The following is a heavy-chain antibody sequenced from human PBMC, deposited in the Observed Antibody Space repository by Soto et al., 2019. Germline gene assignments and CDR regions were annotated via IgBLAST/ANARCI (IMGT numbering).Heavy chain of an antibody. Sequence: PSETLSLTCTVSGGSISSSSYYWGWIRQPPGKGLEWIGSIYYSGSTYYNPSLKSRVTISVDTSKNQFSLKLSSVTAADTAVYYCARLKDGYYFDYWGQGTLVTVSS. J-gene: IGHJ4*02. CDR3: ARLKDGYYFDY. CDR1: GGSISSSSYY. CDR2: IYYSGST. V-gene: IGHV4-39*01.